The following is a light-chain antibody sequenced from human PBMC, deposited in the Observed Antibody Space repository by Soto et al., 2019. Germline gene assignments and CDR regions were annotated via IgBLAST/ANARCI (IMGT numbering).Light chain of an antibody. CDR1: QSVSSSY. CDR3: QQYGSSQWT. CDR2: GAS. V-gene: IGKV3-20*01. Sequence: ETVLTQSPGTLSLSPGEIATLSFRASQSVSSSYLAWYQQKPGQAPRLLIYGASSRATGIPDRFSGSGSGTDFTLTISRLEPEDFAVYYCQQYGSSQWTFGQGTKVDIK. J-gene: IGKJ1*01.